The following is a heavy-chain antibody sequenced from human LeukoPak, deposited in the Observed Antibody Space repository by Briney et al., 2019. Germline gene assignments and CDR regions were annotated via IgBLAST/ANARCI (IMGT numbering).Heavy chain of an antibody. D-gene: IGHD5-12*01. CDR3: ARHRGWLRFIRSTGYYFDY. CDR1: GGSFSGYY. Sequence: SETLSLTCAVYGGSFSGYYWSWIPQPPGKGLEWIGEINHSGSTNYNPSLKSRVTISVDTSKNQFSLKLSSVTAADTAVYYCARHRGWLRFIRSTGYYFDYWGQGTLVTVSS. V-gene: IGHV4-34*01. J-gene: IGHJ4*02. CDR2: INHSGST.